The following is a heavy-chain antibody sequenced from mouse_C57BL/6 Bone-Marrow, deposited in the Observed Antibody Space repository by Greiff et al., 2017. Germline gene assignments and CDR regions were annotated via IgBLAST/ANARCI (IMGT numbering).Heavy chain of an antibody. CDR1: GYSITSGYY. CDR3: AREMITTVVATYFDY. V-gene: IGHV3-6*01. CDR2: ISYDGSN. D-gene: IGHD1-1*01. J-gene: IGHJ2*01. Sequence: EVQLQESGPGLVKPSQSLSLTCSVTGYSITSGYYWNWIRQFPGNKLEWMGYISYDGSNNYNPSLKNRISITRDTSKNQFFLKLNSVTTEDTATYYCAREMITTVVATYFDYWGQGTTLTVSS.